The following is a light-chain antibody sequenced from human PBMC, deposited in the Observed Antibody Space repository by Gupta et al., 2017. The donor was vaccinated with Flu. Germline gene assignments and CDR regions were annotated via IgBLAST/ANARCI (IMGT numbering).Light chain of an antibody. J-gene: IGKJ4*01. V-gene: IGKV1-9*01. CDR1: QGISTF. Sequence: LTLSPSFLSASVGDRVTITCRASQGISTFLAWYQQKPGKAPNLLIYTASTLQSGVPSRFSGSGSGTEFTLTINSLQPEDFATYYCQQLKTYPLTFGGGTTVEIK. CDR3: QQLKTYPLT. CDR2: TAS.